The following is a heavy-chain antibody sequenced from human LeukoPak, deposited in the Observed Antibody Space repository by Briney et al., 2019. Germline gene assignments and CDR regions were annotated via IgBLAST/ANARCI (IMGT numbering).Heavy chain of an antibody. CDR3: ARRSAYYDSSRYIMGYYYGMDV. Sequence: GESLKISCKGSGYSFTSYWIGWVRQMPGKGLEWMGIIYPGDSDTRYSPSFQGQVTISADKSISTAYLQWSSLKASDTAMYYCARRSAYYDSSRYIMGYYYGMDVWGQGTTVTVSS. CDR1: GYSFTSYW. V-gene: IGHV5-51*01. J-gene: IGHJ6*02. CDR2: IYPGDSDT. D-gene: IGHD3-22*01.